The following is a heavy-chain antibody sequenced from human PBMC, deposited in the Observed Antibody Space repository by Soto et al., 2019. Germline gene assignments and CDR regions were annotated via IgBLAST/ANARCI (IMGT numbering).Heavy chain of an antibody. Sequence: PSETLSLTCAVYGGSFSGYYWSWIRQPPGKGLEWIGEINHSGSTNYNPSLKSRVTISVDTSKNQFSLKLSSVTAADTAVYYCARGPMWLVRTPRYNWFDPWGQGTLVTVSS. D-gene: IGHD6-19*01. V-gene: IGHV4-34*01. J-gene: IGHJ5*02. CDR3: ARGPMWLVRTPRYNWFDP. CDR2: INHSGST. CDR1: GGSFSGYY.